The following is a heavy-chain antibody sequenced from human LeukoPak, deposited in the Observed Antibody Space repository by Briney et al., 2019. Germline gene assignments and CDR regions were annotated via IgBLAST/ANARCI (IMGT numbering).Heavy chain of an antibody. Sequence: GGSLRLSCAASGFSFNRHWMHWVRQDPGKGPVWVSRINPDGIITNYAGSVKGRFTISRDNAKSMMYLQMNSLSVEDTAVYYCARGGDGSNSLINYWGQGTLVTVSS. D-gene: IGHD5-24*01. CDR1: GFSFNRHW. J-gene: IGHJ4*02. CDR2: INPDGIIT. V-gene: IGHV3-74*01. CDR3: ARGGDGSNSLINY.